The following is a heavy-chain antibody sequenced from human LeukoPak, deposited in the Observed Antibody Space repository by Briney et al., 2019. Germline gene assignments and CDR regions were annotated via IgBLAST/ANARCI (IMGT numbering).Heavy chain of an antibody. J-gene: IGHJ4*02. CDR1: GYSFTSFW. Sequence: GESLKISCKGSGYSFTSFWIGWVRQMPGKGLEWMGIIYPSDSDTRYSPSFQGQVTISADKSISTAYLQWSSLKASDTAMYYCARSSNLRYFNLWGQGTLVTVSS. CDR3: ARSSNLRYFNL. CDR2: IYPSDSDT. V-gene: IGHV5-51*01. D-gene: IGHD3-9*01.